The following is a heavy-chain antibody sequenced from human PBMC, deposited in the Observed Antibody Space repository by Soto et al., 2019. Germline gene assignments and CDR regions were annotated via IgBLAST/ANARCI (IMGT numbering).Heavy chain of an antibody. D-gene: IGHD6-6*01. V-gene: IGHV3-23*01. CDR3: AKAMETSSSSGRYFDY. J-gene: IGHJ4*02. CDR1: GFTFSNHA. Sequence: EVQLLESGGGLVQPGGSLRLSCAASGFTFSNHAMSWVRQAPGKGLEWVSGISGSGGSTYYADSVEGRFTFSRDNSKNTLYLQMNSLRAEDTAVYYCAKAMETSSSSGRYFDYWGQGTLVTVSS. CDR2: ISGSGGST.